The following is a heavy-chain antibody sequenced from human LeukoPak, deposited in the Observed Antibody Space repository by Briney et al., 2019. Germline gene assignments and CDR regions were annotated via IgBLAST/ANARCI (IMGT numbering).Heavy chain of an antibody. D-gene: IGHD5-12*01. CDR1: GFTFSSYS. Sequence: KAGGSLRLSCAASGFTFSSYSMNWVRQAPGKGLEWVSSISSSSSYIDYADSVKGRFTISRDNAKNSLYLQMNSLRAEDTAVYYCARDSSGGYDFDYWGQGTLVTVSS. J-gene: IGHJ4*02. CDR2: ISSSSSYI. V-gene: IGHV3-21*01. CDR3: ARDSSGGYDFDY.